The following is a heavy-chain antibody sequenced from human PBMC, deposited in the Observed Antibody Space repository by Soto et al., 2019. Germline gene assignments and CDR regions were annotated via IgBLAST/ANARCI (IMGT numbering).Heavy chain of an antibody. J-gene: IGHJ4*02. V-gene: IGHV3-23*01. CDR3: ASTFPLRYRYPSAFDY. D-gene: IGHD3-16*02. CDR1: GFTFSNSA. Sequence: EVQLLESGGGLVQPGGSLRLSCAASGFTFSNSAMYWVRLAPGKGLEWVSTIVTSGGTYYAGSVKGRFTISRDNSKSTLYLQTDSLGAEDTAVYFYASTFPLRYRYPSAFDYWGQGTLVAVSS. CDR2: IVTSGGT.